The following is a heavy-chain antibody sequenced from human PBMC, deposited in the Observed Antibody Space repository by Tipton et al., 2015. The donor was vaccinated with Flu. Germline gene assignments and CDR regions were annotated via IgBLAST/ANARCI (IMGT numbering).Heavy chain of an antibody. Sequence: TLSLTCIVSNGSLSSYYWNWIRQSPGKGLKWIGYIYNTVYTKYNPSLKSRVAISVDTSKNQFSLRLSSVTAADTAVYFCARDPSLGMPEYFDSWGQGTLVTVSS. D-gene: IGHD2-2*01. CDR1: NGSLSSYY. CDR3: ARDPSLGMPEYFDS. CDR2: IYNTVYT. J-gene: IGHJ4*02. V-gene: IGHV4-59*01.